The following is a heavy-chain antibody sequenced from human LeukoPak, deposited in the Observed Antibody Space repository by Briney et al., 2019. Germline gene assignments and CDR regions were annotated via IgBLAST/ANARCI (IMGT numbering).Heavy chain of an antibody. Sequence: GGSLRLSCAASGFIFDDYAMHWVRQAPGKGLEWVSGISWNSGTIGYADSVKGRFTISRDNAKNSLYLQMSSLRVEDTAFYYCAKDFAYSGYRQHWGQGTLVTVSS. CDR3: AKDFAYSGYRQH. J-gene: IGHJ1*01. V-gene: IGHV3-9*01. CDR1: GFIFDDYA. D-gene: IGHD5-12*01. CDR2: ISWNSGTI.